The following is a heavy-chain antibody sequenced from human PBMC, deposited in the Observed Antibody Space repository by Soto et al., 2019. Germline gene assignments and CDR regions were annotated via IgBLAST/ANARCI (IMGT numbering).Heavy chain of an antibody. Sequence: SETLSLTCTVSGCSISSYYWSWIRQPPGKGLEWIGYIYYSGSTNYNPSLKSRVTISVDTSKNQFSLKLSSVTAADTAVYYCASNSGYDQHTGLFDYWGQGTLVTVSS. D-gene: IGHD5-12*01. CDR2: IYYSGST. V-gene: IGHV4-59*08. CDR3: ASNSGYDQHTGLFDY. CDR1: GCSISSYY. J-gene: IGHJ4*02.